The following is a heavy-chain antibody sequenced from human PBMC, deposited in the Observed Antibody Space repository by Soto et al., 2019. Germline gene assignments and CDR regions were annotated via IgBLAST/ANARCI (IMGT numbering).Heavy chain of an antibody. CDR2: VSHSGST. J-gene: IGHJ4*02. Sequence: QVQLQQWGAGLLKPSETLSLTCVVSGGSFSGYYWSWIRQPPGKGLEWIGEVSHSGSTNYNPSLKRRVTISVDKSMNQFSLKVSSVTAADTAVYYCARSNPSRPDYWGQGILVTVSS. D-gene: IGHD6-6*01. V-gene: IGHV4-34*02. CDR1: GGSFSGYY. CDR3: ARSNPSRPDY.